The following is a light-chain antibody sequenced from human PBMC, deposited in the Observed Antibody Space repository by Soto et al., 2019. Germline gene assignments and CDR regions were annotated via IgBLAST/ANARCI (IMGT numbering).Light chain of an antibody. Sequence: QSVLTQPRSVSGSPGQSVTISCTGTSSDVGNYNYVSWYQQHPGKAPKLMISDVSKRPSGVPDRFSGSNSGNTASLTISGLQAEDEADYSCCSYAGSATYVFGSGTKGTVL. CDR2: DVS. CDR1: SSDVGNYNY. CDR3: CSYAGSATYV. V-gene: IGLV2-11*01. J-gene: IGLJ1*01.